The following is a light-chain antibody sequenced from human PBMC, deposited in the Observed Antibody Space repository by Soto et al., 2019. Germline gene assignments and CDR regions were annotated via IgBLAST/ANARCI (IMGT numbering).Light chain of an antibody. J-gene: IGKJ1*01. Sequence: DIQMTQSPSTLSASVGDRVTFTCRASQSISTRLAWYQQKPGKAPKFLLYEASTLESGVPSRFSGSGSGTEFTLTISSLKTDDFATYYCQQYHDYWTFGQGTRVEIK. CDR2: EAS. CDR3: QQYHDYWT. CDR1: QSISTR. V-gene: IGKV1-5*03.